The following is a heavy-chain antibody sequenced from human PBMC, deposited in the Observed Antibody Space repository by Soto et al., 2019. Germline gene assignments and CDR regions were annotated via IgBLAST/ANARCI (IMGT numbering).Heavy chain of an antibody. CDR2: IDPSDSYI. CDR3: ARHGAAIWLGY. Sequence: SLKISCKTSGYTFSGHWISWVRQVPGKGLQWMGNIDPSDSYINYNPAFRGHVTFSVDKSSSTAYLHWRSLGPSDTAIYYCARHGAAIWLGYWGQGTLVTVSS. CDR1: GYTFSGHW. D-gene: IGHD6-19*01. J-gene: IGHJ4*02. V-gene: IGHV5-10-1*01.